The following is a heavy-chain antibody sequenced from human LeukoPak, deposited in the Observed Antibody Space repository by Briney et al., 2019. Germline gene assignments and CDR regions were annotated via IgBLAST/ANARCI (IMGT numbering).Heavy chain of an antibody. CDR2: INHSGST. D-gene: IGHD3-9*01. V-gene: IGHV4-34*01. CDR1: GGSFSGYY. J-gene: IGHJ4*02. CDR3: ARRRRLRSGYDILTGYPDY. Sequence: PSETLFLTCAVYGGSFSGYYWSWIRQPPGRGLEWIGEINHSGSTNYNPSLKSRVTISVDTSKNQFSLKLSSVTAADTAVYYCARRRRLRSGYDILTGYPDYWGQGTLVTVSS.